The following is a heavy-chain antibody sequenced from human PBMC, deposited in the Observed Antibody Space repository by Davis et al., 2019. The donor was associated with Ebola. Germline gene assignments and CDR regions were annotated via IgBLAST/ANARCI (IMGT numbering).Heavy chain of an antibody. V-gene: IGHV3-21*01. J-gene: IGHJ4*02. CDR3: ARSAGYSSGWYDY. CDR1: GFTFSSYS. CDR2: ISSSSSYI. Sequence: GESLKISCAASGFTFSSYSMNWVRQAPGKGLEWVSSISSSSSYIYYADSVKGRFTISRDNAKNSLYLQMNSLRAEDTAVYYCARSAGYSSGWYDYWGQGTLVTVSS. D-gene: IGHD6-19*01.